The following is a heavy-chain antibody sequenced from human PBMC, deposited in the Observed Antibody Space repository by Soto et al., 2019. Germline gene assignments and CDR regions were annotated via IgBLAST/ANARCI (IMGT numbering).Heavy chain of an antibody. CDR3: ARDRGDCSGNGCRGAYWFDP. J-gene: IGHJ5*02. Sequence: QVQLVESGGGVVQPGRSLRLSCAASGFTFSNYGMHWVRQAPGKGLDWVAIIWYDGSTQYYAESVKGRFTISRDNSKNTLYLQMNSLRAEDTAVYYCARDRGDCSGNGCRGAYWFDPWGQGTLVTVSS. V-gene: IGHV3-33*01. CDR2: IWYDGSTQ. D-gene: IGHD2-15*01. CDR1: GFTFSNYG.